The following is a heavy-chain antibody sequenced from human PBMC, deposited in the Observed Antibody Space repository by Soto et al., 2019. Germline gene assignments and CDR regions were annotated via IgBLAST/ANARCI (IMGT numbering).Heavy chain of an antibody. D-gene: IGHD6-19*01. Sequence: EVQLVESGGGLVQPGGSLRLSCAASGFTFSSYSMNWVRQAPGKGLEWVSYISSSSSTIYYADSVKGRFTISRDNAKNSLYLQMNSLRDEDTAAYYCARDAIAVAGTSWYFDLWGRGTLVTVSS. CDR3: ARDAIAVAGTSWYFDL. J-gene: IGHJ2*01. V-gene: IGHV3-48*02. CDR1: GFTFSSYS. CDR2: ISSSSSTI.